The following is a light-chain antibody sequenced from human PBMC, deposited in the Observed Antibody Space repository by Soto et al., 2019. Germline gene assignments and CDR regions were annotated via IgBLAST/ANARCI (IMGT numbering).Light chain of an antibody. CDR3: QQYNSYSWT. J-gene: IGKJ1*01. CDR1: QALSNY. V-gene: IGKV1-5*03. Sequence: DIQLTQSPSVLSASVGVTVTITCRASQALSNYLAWYQQKPGKAPDLLIYKASSLESGVPSRFSGSGSGTEFTLTISSLQPDDFATYYCQQYNSYSWTFGQGTKVDIK. CDR2: KAS.